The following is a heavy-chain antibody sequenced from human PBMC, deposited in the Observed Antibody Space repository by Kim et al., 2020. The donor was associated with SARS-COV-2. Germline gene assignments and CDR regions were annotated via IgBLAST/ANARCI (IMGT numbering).Heavy chain of an antibody. CDR1: GFTFSSYD. J-gene: IGHJ6*02. V-gene: IGHV3-13*04. CDR3: ARGIQSHSYGFTYYYYYYGMDV. D-gene: IGHD5-18*01. Sequence: GGSLRLSCAASGFTFSSYDMHWVRQATGKGLEWVSAIGTAGDTYYPGSVKGRFTISRENAKNSLYLQMNSLRAGDTAVYYCARGIQSHSYGFTYYYYYYGMDVWGQGTTVTVSS. CDR2: IGTAGDT.